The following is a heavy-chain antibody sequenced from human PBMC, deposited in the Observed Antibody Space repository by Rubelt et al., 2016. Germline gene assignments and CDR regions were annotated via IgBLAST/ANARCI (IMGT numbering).Heavy chain of an antibody. J-gene: IGHJ4*02. V-gene: IGHV3-7*01. CDR2: IKQDGSEK. D-gene: IGHD2-2*01. Sequence: EVQLVESGGGLVQPGGSLRLSCAASGFTFSSYWMSWVRQAPGKGLEWVANIKQDGSEKYYVGSGKGRFTISRDNAKNSLYLQMHSLRVEDTAVYYCATARTLDSWGQGTLVTVSS. CDR1: GFTFSSYW. CDR3: ATARTLDS.